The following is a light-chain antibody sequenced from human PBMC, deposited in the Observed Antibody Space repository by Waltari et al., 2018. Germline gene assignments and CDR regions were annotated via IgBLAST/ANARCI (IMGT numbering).Light chain of an antibody. J-gene: IGLJ2*01. CDR1: SGPSTYA. V-gene: IGLV4-69*02. CDR3: QTWVTGNRVV. CDR2: VDSNGGH. Sequence: QLVLTQSPSASASLRASANPTCTLSSGPSTYAIAWHQQQPGKGPRDLVKVDSNGGHFKGDGIPDRFSGSSSGTERYLAISSLQSDDEADYYCQTWVTGNRVVFVGGTKLTVL.